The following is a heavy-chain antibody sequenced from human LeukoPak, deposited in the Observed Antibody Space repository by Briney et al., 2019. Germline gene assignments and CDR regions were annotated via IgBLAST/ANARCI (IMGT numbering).Heavy chain of an antibody. CDR2: TYYSGST. D-gene: IGHD6-19*01. V-gene: IGHV4-39*01. CDR3: ARHVKRIAVAGTRDAFDI. J-gene: IGHJ3*02. CDR1: GGSISSSSYY. Sequence: PSETLSLTCTVSGGSISSSSYYWGWIRQPPGKGLEWIGSTYYSGSTYYNPSLKSRVTISVDTSKNQFSLKLSSVTAADTAVYYCARHVKRIAVAGTRDAFDIWGQGTMVTVSS.